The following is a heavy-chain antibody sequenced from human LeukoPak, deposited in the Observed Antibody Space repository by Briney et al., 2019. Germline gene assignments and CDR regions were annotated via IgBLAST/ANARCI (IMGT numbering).Heavy chain of an antibody. Sequence: ASVKVSCKASGYTFTSYGISWVRQAPGQGLEWMGWINPNSGGTNYAQKFQGRVTMTRDTSISTAYMELSRLRSDDTAVYYCARLGDILTGAYYYFDYWGQGTLVTVSS. CDR2: INPNSGGT. D-gene: IGHD3-9*01. J-gene: IGHJ4*02. V-gene: IGHV1-2*02. CDR1: GYTFTSYG. CDR3: ARLGDILTGAYYYFDY.